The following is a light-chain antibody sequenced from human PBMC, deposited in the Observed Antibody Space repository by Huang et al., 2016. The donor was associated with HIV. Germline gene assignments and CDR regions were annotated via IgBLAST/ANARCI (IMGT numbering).Light chain of an antibody. V-gene: IGKV1-NL1*01. J-gene: IGKJ1*01. Sequence: DIQMTQSPSSLSASVGDRVTITCRASQGIGNSLAWYQQKPEKAPRLLLYATSTLESGVRSRFSGRGAGTHYTLTINTLQPEDIASYYCQQYHSLPWTFGQGTKVEIK. CDR1: QGIGNS. CDR3: QQYHSLPWT. CDR2: ATS.